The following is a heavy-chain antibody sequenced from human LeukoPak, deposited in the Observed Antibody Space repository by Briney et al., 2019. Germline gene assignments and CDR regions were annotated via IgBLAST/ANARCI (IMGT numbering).Heavy chain of an antibody. CDR3: SRHSEVYAPLDY. CDR1: GGSISSYY. J-gene: IGHJ4*02. CDR2: IYYSGST. Sequence: SETLSLTCTVSGGSISSYYWSWIRQPPGKGLEWIGYIYYSGSTNYNPALKSRVTMSVDTSKNQFSLNLSSVTAADSAVYFCSRHSEVYAPLDYWGQGTLVTVSP. V-gene: IGHV4-59*08. D-gene: IGHD2-8*01.